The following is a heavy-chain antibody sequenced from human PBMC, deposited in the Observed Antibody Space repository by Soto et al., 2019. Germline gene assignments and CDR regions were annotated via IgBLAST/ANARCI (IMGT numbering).Heavy chain of an antibody. CDR2: ISAYNGNT. CDR1: GYTFTSYG. Sequence: QVQLVQSGAEVKKPGASVKVSCKASGYTFTSYGISWVRQAPGQGLEWMGWISAYNGNTNYAQKLQGRVTMTTDTSPSTAYMELRGLRSDDTAVYYCARDGGYSSSWLRRFDPWGQGTLVTVSS. CDR3: ARDGGYSSSWLRRFDP. V-gene: IGHV1-18*01. D-gene: IGHD6-13*01. J-gene: IGHJ5*02.